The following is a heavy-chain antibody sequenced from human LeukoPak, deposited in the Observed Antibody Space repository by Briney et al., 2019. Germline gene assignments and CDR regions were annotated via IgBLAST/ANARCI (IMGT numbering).Heavy chain of an antibody. CDR3: ARSQDPGLELFGL. CDR1: GYTFTNYG. J-gene: IGHJ4*02. D-gene: IGHD1-7*01. V-gene: IGHV1-18*01. Sequence: ASVKVSCKASGYTFTNYGVSWVRQAPGQGLEWMGWLNPNHGNTNYAQKLQGRVTMTTDTSTNTAHMELRSLRPDDTAFYYCARSQDPGLELFGLWGQGTLVTVSS. CDR2: LNPNHGNT.